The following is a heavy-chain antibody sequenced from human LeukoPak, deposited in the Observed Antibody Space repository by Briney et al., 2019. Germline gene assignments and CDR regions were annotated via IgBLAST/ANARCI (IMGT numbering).Heavy chain of an antibody. J-gene: IGHJ4*02. D-gene: IGHD3-10*01. V-gene: IGHV4-34*01. Sequence: SETLSLTCAVYGGSFSGYYWSWIRQPPGKGLEWIGEINHSGSTNYNPSLKSRVTISVDTSKNQFSLKLSSVTAADTAVYYCARDQGSGSKLDYWGQGTLVTVSS. CDR3: ARDQGSGSKLDY. CDR2: INHSGST. CDR1: GGSFSGYY.